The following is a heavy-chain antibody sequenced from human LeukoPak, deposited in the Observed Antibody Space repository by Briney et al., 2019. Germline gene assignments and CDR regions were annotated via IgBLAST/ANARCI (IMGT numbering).Heavy chain of an antibody. CDR3: ARDPGGRSLTGIHAHDY. D-gene: IGHD3-9*01. Sequence: GASVKVSCKASGYTFTGYYMHWVRQAPGQGLEWMGWINPNSGGTNYAQKFQGRVTMTRDTSISTAYMELSRLRSGDTAVYYCARDPGGRSLTGIHAHDYWGQGTLVTVSS. CDR1: GYTFTGYY. V-gene: IGHV1-2*02. J-gene: IGHJ4*02. CDR2: INPNSGGT.